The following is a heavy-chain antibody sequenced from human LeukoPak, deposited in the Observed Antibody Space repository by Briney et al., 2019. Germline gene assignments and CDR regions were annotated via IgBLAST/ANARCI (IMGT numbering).Heavy chain of an antibody. CDR1: GYTFTGYY. Sequence: ASVKVSCKASGYTFTGYYMHWVRQAPGQGLEWTGRINPNSGGTNYAQKFQGRVTMTRDTSISTAYMELSRLRSDDTAVYYCARGTYYYDSSGYFDYWGQGTLVTVSS. D-gene: IGHD3-22*01. V-gene: IGHV1-2*06. CDR2: INPNSGGT. CDR3: ARGTYYYDSSGYFDY. J-gene: IGHJ4*02.